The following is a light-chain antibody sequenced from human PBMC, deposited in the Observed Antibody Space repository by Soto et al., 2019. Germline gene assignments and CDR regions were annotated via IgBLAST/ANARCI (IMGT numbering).Light chain of an antibody. CDR1: QDISHF. V-gene: IGKV1-NL1*01. Sequence: DIQMTQSPSSLSASVGDRVTLTCRASQDISHFLAWYQQRPGKVPKLLIYGTSSRATGIPDRFSGSGFGTDFTLTISRLEPEDFAVYYCQQYGTSPLTFGGGTKVEIK. CDR2: GTS. J-gene: IGKJ4*01. CDR3: QQYGTSPLT.